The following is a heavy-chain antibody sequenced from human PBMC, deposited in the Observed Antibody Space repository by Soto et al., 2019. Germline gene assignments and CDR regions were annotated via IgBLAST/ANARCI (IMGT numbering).Heavy chain of an antibody. V-gene: IGHV1-18*01. Sequence: QVQLVQSGAEVKKPGASVKVSCKASGYTFTSYGISWVRQAPGQGLEWMGWISAYNGNTNYAQKLQGRVTMTTDTSPSTTYMELRSLRSEETALYYFARDSPPPREWGQGTLVTVSS. CDR2: ISAYNGNT. CDR3: ARDSPPPRE. J-gene: IGHJ4*02. CDR1: GYTFTSYG.